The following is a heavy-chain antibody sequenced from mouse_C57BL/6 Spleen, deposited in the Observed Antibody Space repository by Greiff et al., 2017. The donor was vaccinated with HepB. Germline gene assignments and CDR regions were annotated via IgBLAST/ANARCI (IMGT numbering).Heavy chain of an antibody. CDR2: IWRGGST. J-gene: IGHJ1*03. Sequence: VQLQQSGPGLVQPSQSLSITCTVSGFSLTSYGVHWVRQSPGKGLEWLGVIWRGGSTDYNAAFMSRLSITKDNSKSQVFFKMNSLQADDTAIYYCAKEGGTTGYWYFDVWGTGTTVTVSS. D-gene: IGHD1-1*01. CDR3: AKEGGTTGYWYFDV. CDR1: GFSLTSYG. V-gene: IGHV2-5*01.